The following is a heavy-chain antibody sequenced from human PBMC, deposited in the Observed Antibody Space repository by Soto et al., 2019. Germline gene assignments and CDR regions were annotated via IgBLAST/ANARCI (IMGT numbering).Heavy chain of an antibody. CDR1: GFTFSSYA. D-gene: IGHD4-17*01. CDR3: AKESYGYYSLRWFGP. CDR2: ISGSGGST. J-gene: IGHJ5*02. V-gene: IGHV3-23*01. Sequence: AGGSLRLSCAASGFTFSSYAMSWVRQAPGKGLEWVSAISGSGGSTYYADSVKGRFTISRDNSKNTLYLQMNSLRAEDTDVYYYAKESYGYYSLRWFGPWGQGTLVTVSS.